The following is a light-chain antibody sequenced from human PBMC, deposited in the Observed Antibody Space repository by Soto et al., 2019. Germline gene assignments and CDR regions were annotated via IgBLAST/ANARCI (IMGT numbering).Light chain of an antibody. Sequence: QYALTQPPSASGSPGQSVTIPCTGTSSDVGAYNYVSWYQQLPGKAPKLIIYEVSKRPSGVPDRFSGSKSGNTASLTVSGLQAEYEADYYCTSYAGTYSFFYVFGTGTKVTVL. J-gene: IGLJ1*01. V-gene: IGLV2-8*01. CDR1: SSDVGAYNY. CDR2: EVS. CDR3: TSYAGTYSFFYV.